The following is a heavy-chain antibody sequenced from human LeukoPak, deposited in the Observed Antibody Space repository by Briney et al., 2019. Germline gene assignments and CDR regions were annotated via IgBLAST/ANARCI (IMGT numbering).Heavy chain of an antibody. CDR3: ARDSPRYSSSWQNWYFDL. CDR1: GGSISSGGYY. J-gene: IGHJ2*01. V-gene: IGHV4-31*03. Sequence: SQTLSLTCTVSGGSISSGGYYWSWIRQHPGKGLGWIGYIYYSGSTYYNPSLKSRLTISVDTSKNHSSLKLSSVPGADTAVYYCARDSPRYSSSWQNWYFDLWGRGTLVTVSS. D-gene: IGHD6-13*01. CDR2: IYYSGST.